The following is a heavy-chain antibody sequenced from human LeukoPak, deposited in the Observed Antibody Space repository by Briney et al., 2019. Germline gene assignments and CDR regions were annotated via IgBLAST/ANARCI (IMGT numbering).Heavy chain of an antibody. D-gene: IGHD3-10*01. J-gene: IGHJ4*02. Sequence: GGYLRLYCAASGFTFSSYAMSWVRQAPGKGLEWVSAISGSGGSTYYADSVKGRFTISRDNSKNTLYLQMNSLRAEDTAVYYCAKYSGSGSYAYYFDYWGQGTLVTVSS. CDR2: ISGSGGST. CDR3: AKYSGSGSYAYYFDY. V-gene: IGHV3-23*01. CDR1: GFTFSSYA.